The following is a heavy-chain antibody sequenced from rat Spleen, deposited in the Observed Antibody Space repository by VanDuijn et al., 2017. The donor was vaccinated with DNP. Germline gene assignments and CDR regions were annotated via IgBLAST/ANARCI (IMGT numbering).Heavy chain of an antibody. CDR2: ITPDGSTT. V-gene: IGHV5-35*01. D-gene: IGHD1-12*01. CDR1: GFSFRSNW. CDR3: ARHRTIMPYYYAMDA. J-gene: IGHJ4*01. Sequence: EVQLVESGGGSVQPGSPLKLSCAASGFSFRSNWLNWIRQAPGKGLEWVASITPDGSTTYYPDTVKGRFMISRDNAKSSLYLQVNSLRSEDTATYYCARHRTIMPYYYAMDAWGQGASVTVSS.